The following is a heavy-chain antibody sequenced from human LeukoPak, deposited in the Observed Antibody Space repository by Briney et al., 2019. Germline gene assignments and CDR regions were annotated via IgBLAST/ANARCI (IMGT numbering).Heavy chain of an antibody. CDR1: GFTFSSYE. Sequence: QPGGSLRLSRAASGFTFSSYEMNWVRQAPGKGLEWVSYISSSGSTIYYADSVKGRFTISRDNAKNSLYLQMNSLRAEDTAVYYCARALRKYCSGGSCPNWFDPWGQGTLVTVSS. V-gene: IGHV3-48*03. CDR2: ISSSGSTI. J-gene: IGHJ5*02. D-gene: IGHD2-15*01. CDR3: ARALRKYCSGGSCPNWFDP.